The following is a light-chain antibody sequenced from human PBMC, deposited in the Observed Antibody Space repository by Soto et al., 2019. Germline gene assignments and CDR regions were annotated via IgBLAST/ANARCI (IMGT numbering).Light chain of an antibody. V-gene: IGKV1-5*03. CDR3: QQYNAYPLT. CDR1: QSLNSE. CDR2: HAS. Sequence: DIQMTQSPSTLSASVGDRVTITCRASQSLNSELAWYQQKPGKAPKLRIYHASSLKGGVPSRFTGTGSETEFTLTISSLQPDDSATYYCQQYNAYPLTFGGGTKVEI. J-gene: IGKJ4*01.